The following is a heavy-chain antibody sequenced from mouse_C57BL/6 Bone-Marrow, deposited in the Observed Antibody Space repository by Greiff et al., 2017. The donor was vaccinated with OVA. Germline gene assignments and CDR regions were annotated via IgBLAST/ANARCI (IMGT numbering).Heavy chain of an antibody. V-gene: IGHV7-3*01. CDR3: ASQYYGRTAWMAD. CDR2: IRNKANGYTT. J-gene: IGHJ3*01. CDR1: GFTFTDYY. Sequence: EVMLVESGGGLVQPGGSLSLSCAASGFTFTDYYMSWVRQPPGKALERLGFIRNKANGYTTEYSASVKGRFTISRDNSQSILYLQMNALRAEASAAYDCASQYYGRTAWMADWGQGTLVTVSA. D-gene: IGHD1-1*01.